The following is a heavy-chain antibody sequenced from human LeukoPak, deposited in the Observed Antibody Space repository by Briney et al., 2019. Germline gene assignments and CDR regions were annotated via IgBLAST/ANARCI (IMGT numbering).Heavy chain of an antibody. J-gene: IGHJ3*02. V-gene: IGHV1-46*01. D-gene: IGHD3-10*01. Sequence: ASVKVSSKASGYTFTSYYMHWVRRAPGQGLEWTGIINPSGGSTSYAQKFQGRVTMTTDTSTSTAYMELRSLRSDDTAVYYCARTLGFGDAFDIWGQGTMVTVSS. CDR1: GYTFTSYY. CDR2: INPSGGST. CDR3: ARTLGFGDAFDI.